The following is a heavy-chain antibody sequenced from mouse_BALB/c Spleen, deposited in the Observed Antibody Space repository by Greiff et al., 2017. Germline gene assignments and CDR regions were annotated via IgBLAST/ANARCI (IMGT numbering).Heavy chain of an antibody. D-gene: IGHD2-14*01. J-gene: IGHJ4*01. Sequence: QVTLKVSGPGILQPSQTLSLTCSFSGFSLSTSGMGVSWIRQPSGKGLEWLAHIYWDDDKRYNPSLKSRLTISKDTSSNQVFLKITSVDTADTATYYCARRAARYLYAMDYWGQGTSVTVSS. V-gene: IGHV8-12*01. CDR2: IYWDDDK. CDR3: ARRAARYLYAMDY. CDR1: GFSLSTSGMG.